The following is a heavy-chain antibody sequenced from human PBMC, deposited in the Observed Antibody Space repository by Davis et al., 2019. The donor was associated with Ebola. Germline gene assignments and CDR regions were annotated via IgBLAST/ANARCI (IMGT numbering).Heavy chain of an antibody. D-gene: IGHD1-20*01. Sequence: SETLSLTCSVSGGSINSFLWTWLRQPPGKELEWVGCMFYNGDTKYNPALESRVTISVDTSKNQFSLRLSSVTAADTAMYYCVKDDVTAGRFNYWGQGSLVTVSS. J-gene: IGHJ4*02. V-gene: IGHV4-59*08. CDR2: MFYNGDT. CDR1: GGSINSFL. CDR3: VKDDVTAGRFNY.